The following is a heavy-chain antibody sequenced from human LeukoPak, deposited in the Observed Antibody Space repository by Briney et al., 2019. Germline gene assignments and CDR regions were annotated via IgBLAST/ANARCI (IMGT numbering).Heavy chain of an antibody. V-gene: IGHV1-18*01. CDR3: ARDINQNSFYDFWSGYYTGNAWFDP. CDR2: ISAYNGNT. Sequence: ASVKVSCKASGYTFTSYGISWVRQAPGQGLEWMGWISAYNGNTNYAQKLQGRVTMTTDTSTSTAYMELRSLRSDDTAVYYCARDINQNSFYDFWSGYYTGNAWFDPWGQGTLVTVSS. D-gene: IGHD3-3*01. J-gene: IGHJ5*02. CDR1: GYTFTSYG.